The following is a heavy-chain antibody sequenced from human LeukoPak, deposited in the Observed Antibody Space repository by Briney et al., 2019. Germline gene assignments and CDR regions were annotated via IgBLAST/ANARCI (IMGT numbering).Heavy chain of an antibody. CDR3: ARSKALRLDDIYY. CDR1: GGTFSSYS. V-gene: IGHV1-69*13. D-gene: IGHD3-9*01. Sequence: SVTVSCTASGGTFSSYSISWVRQAPGQGLEWMGGIIPIFGTANYAQKFQGRVTITADESTSTAYMELSSLRSEDTAVYYCARSKALRLDDIYYWGQGTLVTVSS. J-gene: IGHJ4*02. CDR2: IIPIFGTA.